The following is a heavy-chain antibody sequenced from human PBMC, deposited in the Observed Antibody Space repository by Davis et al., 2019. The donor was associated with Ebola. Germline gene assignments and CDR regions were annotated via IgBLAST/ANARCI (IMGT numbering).Heavy chain of an antibody. J-gene: IGHJ6*02. Sequence: AASVKVSCKASGYTFTSYDINWVRQATGQGLEWMGWMNPNSGHTGYAQKFQGRVTMTRNTSISTAYMELSSLRSEDTAVYYCARGFTTDYYYYGMDVWGQGTTVTVSS. D-gene: IGHD1-26*01. CDR2: MNPNSGHT. V-gene: IGHV1-8*01. CDR3: ARGFTTDYYYYGMDV. CDR1: GYTFTSYD.